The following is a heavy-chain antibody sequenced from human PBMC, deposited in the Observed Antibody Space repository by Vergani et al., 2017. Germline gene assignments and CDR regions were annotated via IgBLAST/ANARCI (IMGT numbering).Heavy chain of an antibody. Sequence: QVQLVESGGGLVKPGGSLRLSCAASGFTFSDYYMSWIRQAPGKGLEWVSYISSSGSTIYYADSVKGRFTISRDNAKNSLYLQMNSLRAEDTAVYYCARGDTYSYYDFWGGYYSDVWPHSCDIWGQGTMVTVSS. D-gene: IGHD3-3*01. CDR1: GFTFSDYY. CDR3: ARGDTYSYYDFWGGYYSDVWPHSCDI. CDR2: ISSSGSTI. J-gene: IGHJ3*02. V-gene: IGHV3-11*01.